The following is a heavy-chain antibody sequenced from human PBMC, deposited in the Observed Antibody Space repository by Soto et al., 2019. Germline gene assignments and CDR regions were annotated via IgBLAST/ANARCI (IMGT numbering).Heavy chain of an antibody. CDR1: GFTVSSNY. Sequence: GSLRLSCAASGFTVSSNYMSWVRQPPGKGLEWIATVHYSGSTYYTPSLKNRVTISVDRSKNQFSLKLSSVTAADTAVYYCARDDGSSWFDYWGQGTLVTVSS. CDR2: VHYSGST. CDR3: ARDDGSSWFDY. V-gene: IGHV4-39*07. D-gene: IGHD6-13*01. J-gene: IGHJ4*02.